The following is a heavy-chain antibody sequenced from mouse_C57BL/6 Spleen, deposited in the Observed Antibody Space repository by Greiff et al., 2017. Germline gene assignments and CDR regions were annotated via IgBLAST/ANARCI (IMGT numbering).Heavy chain of an antibody. Sequence: SGAELVKPGASVKISCKASGYAFSSYWMNWVKQRPGKGLEWIGQIYPGDGDTNYNGKFKGKATLTADKSSSTAYMQLSSLTSEDSAVYFCARRGSNYVNSYYAMDYWGQGTSVTVSS. CDR3: ARRGSNYVNSYYAMDY. D-gene: IGHD2-5*01. CDR1: GYAFSSYW. J-gene: IGHJ4*01. CDR2: IYPGDGDT. V-gene: IGHV1-80*01.